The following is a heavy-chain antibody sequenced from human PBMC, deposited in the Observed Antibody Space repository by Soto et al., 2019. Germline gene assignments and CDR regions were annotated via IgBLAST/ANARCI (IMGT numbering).Heavy chain of an antibody. J-gene: IGHJ3*01. Sequence: KTSETLSLTCTVSGLSISTTNHYWAWIRQPPGKGLEWIGNIYFSGLTYYNPSLKGRLAISVDTSKNQFSLKLTSVTAADTGVCFCARPDDYGGNSDDAFDVWGQGTMVTVSS. D-gene: IGHD4-17*01. CDR3: ARPDDYGGNSDDAFDV. V-gene: IGHV4-39*01. CDR1: GLSISTTNHY. CDR2: IYFSGLT.